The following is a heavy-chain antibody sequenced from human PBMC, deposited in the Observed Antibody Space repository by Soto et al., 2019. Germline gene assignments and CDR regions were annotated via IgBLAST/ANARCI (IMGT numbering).Heavy chain of an antibody. V-gene: IGHV4-59*01. J-gene: IGHJ4*02. CDR2: VYYDGST. Sequence: QVQLQESGPGLVRPSETLSLTCTVSGDSFSYYYWSWIRQPPGKGLEWIGFVYYDGSTKYNPSLESRGTRSIDTSKTQISLKVSSVMAADTAVYYCVTYDRQSGRYSLDYWGQGTLVTVYS. D-gene: IGHD3-10*01. CDR1: GDSFSYYY. CDR3: VTYDRQSGRYSLDY.